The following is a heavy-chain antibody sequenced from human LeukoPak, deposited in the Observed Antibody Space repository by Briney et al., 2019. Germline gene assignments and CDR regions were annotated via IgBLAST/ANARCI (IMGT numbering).Heavy chain of an antibody. CDR3: AKLYSSSWYTAFDI. Sequence: PGGSLRLSCAASGFTFSSYVLSWVRQAPGKGLEWVSAISGSGGSTYYADSVKGRFTISRDNSKNTLYLQMNSLRAEDTAVYYCAKLYSSSWYTAFDIWGQGTMVTVSS. D-gene: IGHD6-13*01. V-gene: IGHV3-23*01. CDR2: ISGSGGST. CDR1: GFTFSSYV. J-gene: IGHJ3*02.